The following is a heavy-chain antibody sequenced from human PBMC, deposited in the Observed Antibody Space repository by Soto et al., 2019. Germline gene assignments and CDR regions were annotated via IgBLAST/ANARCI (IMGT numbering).Heavy chain of an antibody. J-gene: IGHJ4*02. CDR2: IYYSGST. CDR1: GGSNSSSSYY. D-gene: IGHD4-17*01. Sequence: SETLSLTCTVSGGSNSSSSYYWGWIRQPPGKGLEWIGSIYYSGSTFYNPSLKSRVTISVDTSKNQFSLKLSSVTAADTAVYYCATFYGDYVSYWGQGTLVTVSS. V-gene: IGHV4-39*01. CDR3: ATFYGDYVSY.